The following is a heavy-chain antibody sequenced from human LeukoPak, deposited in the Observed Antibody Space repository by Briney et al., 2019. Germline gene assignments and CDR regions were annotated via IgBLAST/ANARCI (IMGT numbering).Heavy chain of an antibody. CDR1: GGSVNSGSYY. CDR3: ARDEAIFGAGYYYGMDV. V-gene: IGHV4-61*01. CDR2: IYYSGTT. J-gene: IGHJ6*02. D-gene: IGHD3-3*01. Sequence: SQTLSLTCTVSGGSVNSGSYYWSWIRQPLGKGLEWIGYIYYSGTTNYNPSLKSRVTISVDTSKNQFSLKLDSVTAADTAVYYCARDEAIFGAGYYYGMDVWGQGTTVTVSS.